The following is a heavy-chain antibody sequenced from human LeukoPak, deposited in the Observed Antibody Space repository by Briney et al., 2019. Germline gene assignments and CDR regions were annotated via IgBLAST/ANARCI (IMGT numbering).Heavy chain of an antibody. Sequence: GGSLRLSCAASELTFTNAWMSWVRQAPGKGLEWVSFISSSSSYIYYADSVKGRFTISRDNAKNSPYLQMNSLRAEDTAVYYCARARTGYYFDYWGQGTLVTVSS. V-gene: IGHV3-21*01. D-gene: IGHD3-10*01. CDR2: ISSSSSYI. J-gene: IGHJ4*02. CDR3: ARARTGYYFDY. CDR1: ELTFTNAW.